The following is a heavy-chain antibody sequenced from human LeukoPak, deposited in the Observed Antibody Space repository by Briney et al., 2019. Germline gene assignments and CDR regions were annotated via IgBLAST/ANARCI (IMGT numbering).Heavy chain of an antibody. Sequence: GGSLRLSCAPSGFTFSIYWMRWVRQAPGEGVEWVANIKKDGREKYYVDSVKGRFTISRDNAKNSLYLQMNSLRAEDTALYYCARSRRWSPFDYRGQGTLVTVS. V-gene: IGHV3-7*01. J-gene: IGHJ4*02. CDR3: ARSRRWSPFDY. CDR1: GFTFSIYW. D-gene: IGHD2-15*01. CDR2: IKKDGREK.